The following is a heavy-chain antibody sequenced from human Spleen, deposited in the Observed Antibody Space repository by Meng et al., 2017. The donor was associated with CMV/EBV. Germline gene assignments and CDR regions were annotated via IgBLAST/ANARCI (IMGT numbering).Heavy chain of an antibody. V-gene: IGHV3-30*04. CDR2: ISYDGSNK. CDR3: ARVPRAGSARTYYYYGMDV. Sequence: GGSLRLSCAASGFTFSSYAMHWVRQAPGKGLEWVAVISYDGSNKYYADSVKGRFTISRDNSKYTLYLQMNSLRAEDTAVFYCARVPRAGSARTYYYYGMDVWGQGTTVTVSS. J-gene: IGHJ6*02. D-gene: IGHD6-6*01. CDR1: GFTFSSYA.